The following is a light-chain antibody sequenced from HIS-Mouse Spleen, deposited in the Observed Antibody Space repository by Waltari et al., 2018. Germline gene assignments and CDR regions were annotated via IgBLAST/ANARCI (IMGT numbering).Light chain of an antibody. CDR1: ALPKKY. CDR2: EDS. CDR3: YSTDSSGNHRV. J-gene: IGLJ2*01. V-gene: IGLV3-10*01. Sequence: SYELTQPPSVSVSPGQTARITCSGGALPKKYAYWYQQKSGQAPVLVIYEDSKRPSGIPERFSGSSSGTMATLTISGAQVEDEADYYCYSTDSSGNHRVFGGGNKLTVL.